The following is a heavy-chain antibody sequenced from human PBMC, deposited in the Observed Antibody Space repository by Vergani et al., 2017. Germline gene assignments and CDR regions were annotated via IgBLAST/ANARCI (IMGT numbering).Heavy chain of an antibody. CDR2: IYYSGST. CDR3: VRVRFLEWFEHY. Sequence: QLQLQESGPGLVKPSETLSLTCTVSGGSISSSSYYWGWIRQPPGKGLEWIGRIYYSGSTYYNPSLKSRVTISVDTSKNQFSLKLSSVTAADTAVYYCVRVRFLEWFEHYWGQGTLVTVSS. V-gene: IGHV4-39*07. CDR1: GGSISSSSYY. D-gene: IGHD3-3*01. J-gene: IGHJ4*02.